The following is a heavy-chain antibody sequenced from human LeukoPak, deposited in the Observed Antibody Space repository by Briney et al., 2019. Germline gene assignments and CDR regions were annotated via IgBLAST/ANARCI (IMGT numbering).Heavy chain of an antibody. J-gene: IGHJ4*02. CDR1: GDSVSSGSYY. D-gene: IGHD6-13*01. Sequence: PSETLSLTCTVSGDSVSSGSYYWSWIRLPPGKGLEWIGYIYYSGGTNYNPSLKSRVTMSVDTSKNQFSLKVTSVTAADTAVYYCAAAPNPHYFDYWGQGTLVTVSS. CDR2: IYYSGGT. V-gene: IGHV4-61*01. CDR3: AAAPNPHYFDY.